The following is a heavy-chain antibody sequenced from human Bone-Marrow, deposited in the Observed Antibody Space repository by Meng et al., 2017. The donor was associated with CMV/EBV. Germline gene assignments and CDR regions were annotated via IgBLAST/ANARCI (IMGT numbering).Heavy chain of an antibody. CDR3: ARDSTPIDY. D-gene: IGHD2-15*01. Sequence: KVSCKTSGYRVSGNYMQWVRQAPGHGLEWMGWINPSSGVTRYAQKFQGRVTMTRDTSISTVYMELSSLTFDDTAVYYCARDSTPIDYWGPGTLVTVSS. J-gene: IGHJ4*02. CDR1: GYRVSGNY. V-gene: IGHV1-2*02. CDR2: INPSSGVT.